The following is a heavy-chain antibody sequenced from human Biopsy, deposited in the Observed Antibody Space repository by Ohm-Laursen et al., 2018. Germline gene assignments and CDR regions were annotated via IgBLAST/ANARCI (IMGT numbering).Heavy chain of an antibody. CDR1: GFTFSSYA. D-gene: IGHD4-17*01. CDR2: ISGNSDII. Sequence: SLRPPCAASGFTFSSYAMTWFRQAPGKGLEWVSTISGNSDIIYDTDSVKGRFTISRDNSKNTLYLQMNSLRADDTAVYYCALAAAQTVTHFDYWGQGTLVTVSS. V-gene: IGHV3-23*01. J-gene: IGHJ4*02. CDR3: ALAAAQTVTHFDY.